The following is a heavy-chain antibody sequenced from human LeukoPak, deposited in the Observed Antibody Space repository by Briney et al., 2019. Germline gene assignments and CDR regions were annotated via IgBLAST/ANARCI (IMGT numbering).Heavy chain of an antibody. D-gene: IGHD6-19*01. J-gene: IGHJ1*01. CDR2: IYPDDSDT. V-gene: IGHV5-51*01. CDR3: ARHNGPGQWPLPKYFQH. CDR1: GYSFTSYW. Sequence: GESLKISCKGSGYSFTSYWIGWVRQMPGKGLEWMGIIYPDDSDTRYSPSFQGQVTISADKSISTAYLQWSSLKASDTAMYYCARHNGPGQWPLPKYFQHWGQGTLVTVSS.